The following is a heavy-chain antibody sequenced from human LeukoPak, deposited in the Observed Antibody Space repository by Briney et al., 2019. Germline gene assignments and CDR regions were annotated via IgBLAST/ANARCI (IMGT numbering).Heavy chain of an antibody. V-gene: IGHV5-51*01. CDR3: ARPDSSGWYLDY. CDR1: GYSFTSYW. CDR2: IYPGDSDT. D-gene: IGHD6-19*01. J-gene: IGHJ4*02. Sequence: GEALQILCWGSGYSFTSYWNGWVRQMPRKGLEWMGIIYPGDSDTRYSPSFQGQVTISADKSISTAYLQWSSLKASDTAMYYCARPDSSGWYLDYWGQRTLVTVSS.